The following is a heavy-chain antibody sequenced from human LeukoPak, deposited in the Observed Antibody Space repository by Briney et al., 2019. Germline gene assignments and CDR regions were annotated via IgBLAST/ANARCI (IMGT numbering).Heavy chain of an antibody. V-gene: IGHV4-39*07. D-gene: IGHD2-2*01. CDR3: ARTTEDCSSTSCYQYWFDP. Sequence: PSETLSLTCTVSGGSISGSGYYWVWIRQPPGKGLEWIATIYYTGSTYYNPSLKSRVTISVDTSKNQFSLKLSSVTAADTAVYYCARTTEDCSSTSCYQYWFDPWGQGTLVTVSS. CDR2: IYYTGST. J-gene: IGHJ5*02. CDR1: GGSISGSGYY.